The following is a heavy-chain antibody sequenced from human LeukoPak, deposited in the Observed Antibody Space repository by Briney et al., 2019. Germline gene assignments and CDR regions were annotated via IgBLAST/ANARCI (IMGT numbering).Heavy chain of an antibody. CDR3: ARGSAPTMVRGVPYYFDY. CDR2: INPNSGGT. Sequence: ASVKVSCKASGYTFTGYYMHWVRQATGQGLEWMGWINPNSGGTNYAQKFQGRVTMTRDTSISTAYMELSRLRSDDTAVYYCARGSAPTMVRGVPYYFDYWGQGTLVTVSS. CDR1: GYTFTGYY. J-gene: IGHJ4*02. V-gene: IGHV1-2*02. D-gene: IGHD3-10*01.